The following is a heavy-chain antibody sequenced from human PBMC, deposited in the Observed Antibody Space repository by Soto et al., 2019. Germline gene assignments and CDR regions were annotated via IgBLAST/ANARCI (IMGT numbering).Heavy chain of an antibody. V-gene: IGHV4-34*01. Sequence: QVQLQQWGAGLLKPSETLSLTCPVYGGSFSGYYWSWIRQPPGKGLEWIGEINHSGSTNYNPSLKSRVTISVDTSKNQFSLKLSSVTAADTAVYYCARSSPDYDFWSGYRYYLDYWGQGTLVTVSS. J-gene: IGHJ4*02. CDR1: GGSFSGYY. CDR3: ARSSPDYDFWSGYRYYLDY. D-gene: IGHD3-3*01. CDR2: INHSGST.